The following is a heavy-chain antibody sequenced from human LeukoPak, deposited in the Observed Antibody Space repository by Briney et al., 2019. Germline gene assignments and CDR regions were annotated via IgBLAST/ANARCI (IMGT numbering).Heavy chain of an antibody. CDR2: IIPIFGTA. V-gene: IGHV1-69*13. D-gene: IGHD3-22*01. CDR1: GGTFSSYA. Sequence: VASVKVSCKASGGTFSSYAISWVRQAPGQGLEWVGGIIPIFGTANYAQKFQGRVTITADESTSTAYMELSSLRSEDTAVYYCARERVGTSYYYDSSGYFDYWGQGTLVTVSS. J-gene: IGHJ4*02. CDR3: ARERVGTSYYYDSSGYFDY.